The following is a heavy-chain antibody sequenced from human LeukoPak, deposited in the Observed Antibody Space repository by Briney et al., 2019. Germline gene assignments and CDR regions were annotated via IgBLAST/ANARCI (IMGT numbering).Heavy chain of an antibody. V-gene: IGHV4-39*01. CDR1: GGSISSSSYY. CDR2: IYYTGST. CDR3: ARHSVEAASRWFDP. Sequence: SETLSLTCTVSGGSISSSSYYWGWIRQPPGKGLEWIGNIYYTGSTYYNPSLESRVTISVETSKNQFSLKLTSVTAADTAVYYCARHSVEAASRWFDPWGQGTLVTVSS. D-gene: IGHD1-1*01. J-gene: IGHJ5*02.